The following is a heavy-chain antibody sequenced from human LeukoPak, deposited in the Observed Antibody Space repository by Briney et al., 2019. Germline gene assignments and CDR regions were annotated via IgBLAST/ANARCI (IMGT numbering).Heavy chain of an antibody. J-gene: IGHJ4*02. D-gene: IGHD3-9*01. Sequence: SETLSLTCTVSGGSISRYYWSWIRQPPGKGLEWIGYIYYSGSTNYNPSLKSRVTISVDTSKNQFSLKLSSVTAADTAVYYCARSRVLRYFDWSFDYWGQGTLVTVSS. V-gene: IGHV4-59*01. CDR1: GGSISRYY. CDR3: ARSRVLRYFDWSFDY. CDR2: IYYSGST.